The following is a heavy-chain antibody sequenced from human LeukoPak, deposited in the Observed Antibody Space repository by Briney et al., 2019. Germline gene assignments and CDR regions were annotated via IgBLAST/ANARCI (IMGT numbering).Heavy chain of an antibody. D-gene: IGHD5-18*01. V-gene: IGHV3-23*01. CDR2: ISGNGGRT. CDR1: GFTFSSYA. Sequence: GGSLRLSCAASGFTFSSYAMSWVRQPPGEGLEWVSVISGNGGRTYYADSVKRRFTISRDNSKDTLYLQMNMMRAEDTAVYYCAKVRDLDTVLGRFDNWGQGTLVTVSS. CDR3: AKVRDLDTVLGRFDN. J-gene: IGHJ5*02.